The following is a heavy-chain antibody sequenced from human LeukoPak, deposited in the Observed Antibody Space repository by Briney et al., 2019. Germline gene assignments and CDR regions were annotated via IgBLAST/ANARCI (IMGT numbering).Heavy chain of an antibody. Sequence: PSETLSLTCTVSGGSISSYYWSWIRQPAGKGLEWIGYIYYSGSTNYNPSLKSRVTISVDTSKNQFSLKLSSVTAADTAVYYCAREAHCSGGSCGALDAFDIWGQGTMVTVSS. J-gene: IGHJ3*02. CDR2: IYYSGST. D-gene: IGHD2-15*01. CDR1: GGSISSYY. V-gene: IGHV4-59*01. CDR3: AREAHCSGGSCGALDAFDI.